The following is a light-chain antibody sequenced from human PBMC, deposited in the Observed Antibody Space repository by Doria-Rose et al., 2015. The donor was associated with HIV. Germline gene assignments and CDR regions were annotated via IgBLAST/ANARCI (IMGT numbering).Light chain of an antibody. CDR3: QQYHNYPRT. V-gene: IGKV1-5*03. Sequence: QSPSTLSPSVGDRVTITCRASQSTSSWLAWYQQKPGKAPKLLIYEASTLQSGVPSRFSGIGSGTEFTLTISSLQPDDFATYYCQQYHNYPRTFGQGTKVEIK. CDR2: EAS. CDR1: QSTSSW. J-gene: IGKJ1*01.